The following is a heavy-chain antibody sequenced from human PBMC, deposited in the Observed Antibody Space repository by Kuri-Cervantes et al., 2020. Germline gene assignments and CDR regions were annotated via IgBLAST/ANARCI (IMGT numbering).Heavy chain of an antibody. CDR2: FGAGGDT. Sequence: GGSLRLSCAASGFTFSRFDMHWVRQVTGKGLEWVSGFGAGGDTYYSGSVKGRFTISREDAKNSLYLQMNSLRAEDTAVYYCARGYCSGGSCYDAFDIWGQGTLVTVSS. V-gene: IGHV3-13*01. CDR3: ARGYCSGGSCYDAFDI. CDR1: GFTFSRFD. D-gene: IGHD2-15*01. J-gene: IGHJ3*02.